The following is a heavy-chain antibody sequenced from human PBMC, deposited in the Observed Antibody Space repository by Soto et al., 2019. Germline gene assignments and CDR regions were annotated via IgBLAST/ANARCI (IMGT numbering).Heavy chain of an antibody. D-gene: IGHD6-6*01. V-gene: IGHV1-18*04. CDR1: GYTFTRYG. CDR2: TSADNGDT. CDR3: ASLIAARPYYYYGMDA. Sequence: GASVKVSCKASGYTFTRYGFSWVRQAPGRGLEWMAWTSADNGDTNFAPKLQGRVTLTTDTSTGTAYMELRSLRSDDTAAYYCASLIAARPYYYYGMDAWGQGTTVTVSS. J-gene: IGHJ6*02.